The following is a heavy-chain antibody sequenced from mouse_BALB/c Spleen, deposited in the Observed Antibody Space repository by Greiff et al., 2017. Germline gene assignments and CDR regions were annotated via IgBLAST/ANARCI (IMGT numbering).Heavy chain of an antibody. CDR3: ARRYGSFDY. CDR2: ISSGGST. J-gene: IGHJ2*01. Sequence: EVQVVESGGGLVKPGGSLKLSCAASGFTFSSYAMSWVRQTPEKRLEWVASISSGGSTYYPDSVKGRFTISRDNARNILYLQMSSLRSEDTAMYYCARRYGSFDYWGQGTTLTVSS. D-gene: IGHD1-2*01. V-gene: IGHV5-6-5*01. CDR1: GFTFSSYA.